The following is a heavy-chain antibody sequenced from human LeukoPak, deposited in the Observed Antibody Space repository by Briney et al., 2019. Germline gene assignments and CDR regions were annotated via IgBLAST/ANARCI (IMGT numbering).Heavy chain of an antibody. CDR3: ARAYDILTGYFDY. CDR1: GGTFSSYA. Sequence: ASVKVSCKASGGTFSSYAISWVRQAPAQGREWMGGIIPIFGTANYAQKFQGRVTITADKSTSTAYMELSSLRSEDTAVYYCARAYDILTGYFDYWGQGTLVTVSS. D-gene: IGHD3-9*01. V-gene: IGHV1-69*06. CDR2: IIPIFGTA. J-gene: IGHJ4*02.